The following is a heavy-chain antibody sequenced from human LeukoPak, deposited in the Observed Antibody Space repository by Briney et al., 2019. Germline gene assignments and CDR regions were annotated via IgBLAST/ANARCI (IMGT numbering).Heavy chain of an antibody. V-gene: IGHV1-18*04. D-gene: IGHD2-2*01. CDR2: ISANNGET. CDR3: ARVPPSAHQLLSSDY. Sequence: GASVMVSCKASGYTFTNYGISWVRQAPGQGLDWMAWISANNGETRYAQNLQGRVTMTTDTSTSTAYMELRSLRSDDTAVYYCARVPPSAHQLLSSDYWGQGTQVTVSS. J-gene: IGHJ4*02. CDR1: GYTFTNYG.